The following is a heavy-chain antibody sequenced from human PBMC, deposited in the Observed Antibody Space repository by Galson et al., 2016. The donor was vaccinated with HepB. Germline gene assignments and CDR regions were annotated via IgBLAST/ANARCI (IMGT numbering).Heavy chain of an antibody. D-gene: IGHD3-16*01. J-gene: IGHJ2*01. V-gene: IGHV5-51*01. CDR3: ARLGGTTRGGYFDL. Sequence: QSGAEVKKPGESLQISCEGSGYMFSGYWIGWVRQMPGKGLEWMGIIYPGDSDTRYSPSFQGQVTISVDKSINTAYLQWGSLKTSDTAMYYWARLGGTTRGGYFDLWGRGTLVTVSS. CDR1: GYMFSGYW. CDR2: IYPGDSDT.